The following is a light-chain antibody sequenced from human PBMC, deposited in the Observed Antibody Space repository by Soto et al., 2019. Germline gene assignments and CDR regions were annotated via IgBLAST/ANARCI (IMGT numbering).Light chain of an antibody. CDR2: DVS. Sequence: QSVLTQPASVSGSPGQLITISCTGTSSDVGGYNYVSWYQQHPGKAPKFMIYDVSNRPSGVSNRFSGSKSGNTASLAISGLQAEDEADYYCSSYTTSNTRQIVFGTGTKVT. V-gene: IGLV2-14*01. CDR1: SSDVGGYNY. J-gene: IGLJ1*01. CDR3: SSYTTSNTRQIV.